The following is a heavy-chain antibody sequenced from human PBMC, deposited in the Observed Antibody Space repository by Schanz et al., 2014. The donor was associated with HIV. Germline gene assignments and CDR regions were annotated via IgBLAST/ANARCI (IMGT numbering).Heavy chain of an antibody. CDR2: IYSGGST. D-gene: IGHD2-15*01. CDR1: GFTVSSNY. Sequence: EVQLVESGGGLIQPGGSLRLSCAASGFTVSSNYMSWVRQAPGKGLEWVSVIYSGGSTYYADSVKGRFTISRDNAKNSLYLQMNFMRAEDTAVYYCASWGSWAVTTPYYFDYWGQGTLVTVSS. CDR3: ASWGSWAVTTPYYFDY. V-gene: IGHV3-53*01. J-gene: IGHJ4*02.